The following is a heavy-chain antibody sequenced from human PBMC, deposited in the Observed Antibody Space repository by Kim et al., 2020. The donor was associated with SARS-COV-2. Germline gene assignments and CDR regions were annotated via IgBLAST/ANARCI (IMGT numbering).Heavy chain of an antibody. J-gene: IGHJ2*01. Sequence: SVKGRFTVSRDNAKNSLYLQMNSLRAEDTALYYCAKDMRQWLVPPWYFDLWGRGTLVTVSS. CDR3: AKDMRQWLVPPWYFDL. D-gene: IGHD6-19*01. V-gene: IGHV3-9*01.